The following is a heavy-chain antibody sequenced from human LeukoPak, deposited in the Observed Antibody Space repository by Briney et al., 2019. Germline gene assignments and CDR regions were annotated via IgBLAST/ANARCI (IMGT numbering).Heavy chain of an antibody. CDR1: GYTFTSYA. CDR2: INAGNGNT. D-gene: IGHD6-19*01. CDR3: AHLSSGWYAGY. J-gene: IGHJ4*02. V-gene: IGHV1-3*01. Sequence: ASVKVSCKASGYTFTSYAMHWVRQAPGQRLEWMGWINAGNGNTKYSQKFRGRVTITRDTSASTAYMELSSLRSEDTAVYYCAHLSSGWYAGYWGQGTLVTVSS.